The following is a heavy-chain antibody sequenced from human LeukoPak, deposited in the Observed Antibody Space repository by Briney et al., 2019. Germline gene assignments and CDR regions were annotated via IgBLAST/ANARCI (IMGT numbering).Heavy chain of an antibody. V-gene: IGHV1-2*02. D-gene: IGHD5-18*01. CDR3: ARVSGGYSYGRLQELHY. J-gene: IGHJ4*02. CDR2: INPNSGGT. CDR1: GYTFSGYY. Sequence: GASVKVSCKASGYTFSGYYMHWVRQAPGQGLEWMGWINPNSGGTNYAQKSQGRVTMTRDTSISTAYMELSRLRSDDTAVYYCARVSGGYSYGRLQELHYWGQGTLVTVSS.